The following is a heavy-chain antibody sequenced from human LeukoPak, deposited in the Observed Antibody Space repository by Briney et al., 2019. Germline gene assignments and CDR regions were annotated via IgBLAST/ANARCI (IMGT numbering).Heavy chain of an antibody. D-gene: IGHD3-3*02. CDR1: GFTFSTYS. V-gene: IGHV3-48*04. CDR2: ISYSSNSI. J-gene: IGHJ4*02. Sequence: GGSLRLSCAASGFTFSTYSMTWVRQAPGKGLEWVSYISYSSNSIYYADSVKGRFTISRDHAENSLYLQLNSLRAEDTAVYYCARRLELTRVYYFDYWGQGTLVTVSS. CDR3: ARRLELTRVYYFDY.